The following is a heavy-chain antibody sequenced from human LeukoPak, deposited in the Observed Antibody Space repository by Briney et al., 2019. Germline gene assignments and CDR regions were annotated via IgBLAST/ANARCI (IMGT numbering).Heavy chain of an antibody. D-gene: IGHD4/OR15-4a*01. V-gene: IGHV4-59*01. CDR1: GFTFSSYS. CDR3: ARDLGPYGGHFDY. J-gene: IGHJ4*02. Sequence: PGGSLRLSCAASGFTFSSYSMNWVRQAPGKGLEWIGYIYYSGSTYYNPSLKSRVTISVDTSKNQFSLKLSSVTAADTAVYYCARDLGPYGGHFDYWGQGTLVTVSS. CDR2: IYYSGST.